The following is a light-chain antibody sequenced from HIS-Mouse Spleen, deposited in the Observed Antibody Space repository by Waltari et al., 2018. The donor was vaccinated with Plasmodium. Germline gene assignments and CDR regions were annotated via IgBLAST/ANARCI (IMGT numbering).Light chain of an antibody. CDR3: SSYTSSSTYV. Sequence: QSALTQPASVSGSPGQSITISCTGTSSAVGGYNYVSWYQQHPGKAPKLMIYDVGNRPSGVSNRFSGSKSGNTASLTISGLQAEDEADYYCSSYTSSSTYVFGTGTKVTVL. CDR1: SSAVGGYNY. V-gene: IGLV2-14*03. J-gene: IGLJ1*01. CDR2: DVG.